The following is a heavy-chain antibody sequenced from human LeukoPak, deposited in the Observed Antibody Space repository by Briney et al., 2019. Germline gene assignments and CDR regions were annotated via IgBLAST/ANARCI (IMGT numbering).Heavy chain of an antibody. V-gene: IGHV3-15*01. J-gene: IGHJ6*03. CDR3: TTIGAQAGYSSGWYSHYYYYMDV. CDR2: IKSKTDGGTT. Sequence: PGGSLRLSCAASGFTFSNAWMSWVRQAPGKGLEWVGRIKSKTDGGTTDYAAPVKGRFTISRDDSKNTLYLQMNSLKTEDTAVYYCTTIGAQAGYSSGWYSHYYYYMDVWGKGTTVTISS. CDR1: GFTFSNAW. D-gene: IGHD6-19*01.